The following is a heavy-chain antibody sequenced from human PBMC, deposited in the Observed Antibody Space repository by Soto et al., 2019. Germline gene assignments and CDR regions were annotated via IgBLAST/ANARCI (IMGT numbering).Heavy chain of an antibody. Sequence: QVQLVESGGGVVQPGRSLRLSCAASGFSFSSYGMHWVRQAPGKGLEWVAVILDDGSDKDYTDAVKGRFTISRDNSKNTLYLEMNSLRAEDTAVYYCARDDDYGDNWLDYWGQGTLVTVSS. CDR1: GFSFSSYG. J-gene: IGHJ4*02. V-gene: IGHV3-33*01. CDR2: ILDDGSDK. D-gene: IGHD4-17*01. CDR3: ARDDDYGDNWLDY.